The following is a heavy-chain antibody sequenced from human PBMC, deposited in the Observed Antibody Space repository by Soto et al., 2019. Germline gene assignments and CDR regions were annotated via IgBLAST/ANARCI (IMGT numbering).Heavy chain of an antibody. CDR3: AKNPGYYYDSTGYHFDY. Sequence: PGGSLRLSCAASGFTFSSYSMHWVRQAPGKGLEWVSYITGSSSAIYYADSVKGRFTISRDNSKNTLYLQMNSLRAEDTAVYYCAKNPGYYYDSTGYHFDYWGQGTLVTVSS. V-gene: IGHV3-48*01. D-gene: IGHD3-22*01. CDR2: ITGSSSAI. J-gene: IGHJ4*02. CDR1: GFTFSSYS.